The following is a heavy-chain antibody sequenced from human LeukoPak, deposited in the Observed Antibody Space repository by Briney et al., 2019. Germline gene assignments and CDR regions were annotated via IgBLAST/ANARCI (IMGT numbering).Heavy chain of an antibody. Sequence: PGGSLRLSCAASGFTFSSYAMHWVRQAPGKGLGWVAVISYDGSNKYYADSVKGRFTISRDNAKNSLYLQTNSLRAEDTAVYYCARRSGYCSSTSCYPDYWGQGTLVTVSS. J-gene: IGHJ4*02. V-gene: IGHV3-30-3*01. CDR2: ISYDGSNK. CDR1: GFTFSSYA. D-gene: IGHD2-2*01. CDR3: ARRSGYCSSTSCYPDY.